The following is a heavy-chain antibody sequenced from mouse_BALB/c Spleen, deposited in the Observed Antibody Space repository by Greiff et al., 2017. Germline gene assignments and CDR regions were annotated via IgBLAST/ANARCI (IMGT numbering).Heavy chain of an antibody. J-gene: IGHJ3*01. Sequence: EVMLVESGGGLVKPGGSLKLSCAASGFTFSSYAMSWVRQSPEKRLEWVAEISSGGSYTYYPDTVTGRFTISRDNAKNTLYLEMSSLRSEDTAMYYCARETARAKFAYWGQGTLVTVSA. CDR3: ARETARAKFAY. CDR2: ISSGGSYT. D-gene: IGHD3-2*01. V-gene: IGHV5-9-4*01. CDR1: GFTFSSYA.